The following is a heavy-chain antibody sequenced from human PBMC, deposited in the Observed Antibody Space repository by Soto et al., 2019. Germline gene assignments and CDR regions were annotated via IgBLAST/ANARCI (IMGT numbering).Heavy chain of an antibody. V-gene: IGHV1-18*01. CDR3: ARGIMAFGEPPESWFDP. D-gene: IGHD3-10*01. CDR2: ISAYNGNT. J-gene: IGHJ5*02. Sequence: QVQLVQSGAEVKKPGASVKVSCKASGYTFTSYGISWVRQAPGQGLEWMGWISAYNGNTNYAQKLQGRVTMTTDTSTSTAYMEVRSLRSDDTAVDYCARGIMAFGEPPESWFDPWGQGTLVTVSS. CDR1: GYTFTSYG.